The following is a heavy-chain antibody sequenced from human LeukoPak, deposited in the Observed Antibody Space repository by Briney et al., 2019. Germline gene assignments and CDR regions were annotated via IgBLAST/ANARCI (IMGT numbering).Heavy chain of an antibody. CDR2: ISSSSSTI. D-gene: IGHD5-18*01. J-gene: IGHJ4*02. CDR3: ARAYSYGFYY. Sequence: PVGSLRLSCAASGFTFSSYNMNWVRQAPGKGLEWVSYISSSSSTIYYADSVKGRFTISRDNAKSSLYLQMNSLGAEDTAVYYCARAYSYGFYYWGQGTLVTVSS. CDR1: GFTFSSYN. V-gene: IGHV3-48*01.